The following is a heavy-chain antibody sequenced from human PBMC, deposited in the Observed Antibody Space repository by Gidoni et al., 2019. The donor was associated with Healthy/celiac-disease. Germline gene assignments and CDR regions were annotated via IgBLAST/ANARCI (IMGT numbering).Heavy chain of an antibody. Sequence: EVQLVESGGVVVQPEGSLRLSCAAYGFTFDDYTMHWVRQAPGKGLEWVSLISWDGGSTYYADSVKGRFTISRYNSKNSLYLQMNSLRTEDTALYYCAKDNGGSGYEHFDYWGQGTLVTVSS. V-gene: IGHV3-43*01. CDR1: GFTFDDYT. D-gene: IGHD5-12*01. CDR2: ISWDGGST. CDR3: AKDNGGSGYEHFDY. J-gene: IGHJ4*02.